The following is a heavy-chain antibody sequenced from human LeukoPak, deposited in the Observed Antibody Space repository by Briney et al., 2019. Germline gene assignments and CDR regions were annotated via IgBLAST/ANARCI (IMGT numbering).Heavy chain of an antibody. Sequence: GVSLRLSGAASGFTFSSYARSWVRQAPGKGLEWVSAISGSGDSTYYLDSVKGRFTISRDNSKNTLSLQTNSLRAEDTAVYYCARDYSSSWYTQRLDYWGQGTLVTVSS. D-gene: IGHD6-13*01. CDR1: GFTFSSYA. J-gene: IGHJ4*02. V-gene: IGHV3-23*01. CDR3: ARDYSSSWYTQRLDY. CDR2: ISGSGDST.